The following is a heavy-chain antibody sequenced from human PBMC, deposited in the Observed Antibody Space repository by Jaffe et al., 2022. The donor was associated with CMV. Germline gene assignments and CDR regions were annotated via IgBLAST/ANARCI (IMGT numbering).Heavy chain of an antibody. J-gene: IGHJ5*02. CDR1: GYTFTGYY. Sequence: QVQLVQSGAEVKKPGASVKVSCKASGYTFTGYYMHWVRQAPGQGLEWMGWINPNSGGTNYAQKFQGWVTMTRDTSISTAYMELSRLRSDDTAVYYCARGTRSGSYSSGWYVVEDWFDPWGQGTLVTVSS. CDR3: ARGTRSGSYSSGWYVVEDWFDP. CDR2: INPNSGGT. D-gene: IGHD6-19*01. V-gene: IGHV1-2*04.